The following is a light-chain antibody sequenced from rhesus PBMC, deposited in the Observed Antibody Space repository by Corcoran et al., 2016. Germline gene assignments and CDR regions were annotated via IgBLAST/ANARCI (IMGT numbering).Light chain of an antibody. CDR2: DVS. V-gene: IGKV1-25*01. CDR3: HQHNRYLYS. J-gene: IGKJ2*01. CDR1: QDIGKY. Sequence: DIQMTQSPSSLSASVGDTVTITCQASQDIGKYLAWYQQKPGKAPKLLNYDVSTLQHGDPSRFRGIGSGTDITLTLTSLQPEDFATYYFHQHNRYLYSFGQGTKVEIK.